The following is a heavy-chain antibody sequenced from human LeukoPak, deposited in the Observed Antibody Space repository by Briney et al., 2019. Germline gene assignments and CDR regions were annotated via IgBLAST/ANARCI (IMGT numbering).Heavy chain of an antibody. D-gene: IGHD3-22*01. Sequence: GGSLRLSCAASGFTFSSYAMSWVRQAPGKGLEWVSAISGSGGSTYYADSVKGRFTISRDNSKNTLYLQMNSLRAEDTAVYYCARGAFYYDNSGDTMFYFDDWGQGTLVTVSS. CDR3: ARGAFYYDNSGDTMFYFDD. CDR1: GFTFSSYA. J-gene: IGHJ4*02. V-gene: IGHV3-23*01. CDR2: ISGSGGST.